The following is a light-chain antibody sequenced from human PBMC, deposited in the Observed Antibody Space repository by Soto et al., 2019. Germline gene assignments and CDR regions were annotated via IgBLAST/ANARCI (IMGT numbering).Light chain of an antibody. V-gene: IGLV1-40*01. J-gene: IGLJ2*01. CDR1: SSNIGASYD. CDR2: ENS. CDR3: PPYDSGQRGSVV. Sequence: QSVLTQPPSVSGAPGQRVTISCTGSSSNIGASYDVHWYQQLPGTAPKLLIYENSNRPSGVPDRVSGSNFDTSASRASTGLQTEDEADYYCPPYDSGQRGSVVFGGGTKPTAL.